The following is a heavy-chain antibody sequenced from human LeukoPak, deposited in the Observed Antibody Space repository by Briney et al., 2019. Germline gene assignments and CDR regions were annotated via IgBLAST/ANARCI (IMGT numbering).Heavy chain of an antibody. Sequence: PGRSLRLSCAASGFTFSSYAMHWVRQAPGKGLEWVAVISYDGSNKYYADSVKGRFTISRDNSKNTLHLQMNSLRAEDTALYYCVKRGWGSVSDIWGQGTMVTVSS. CDR2: ISYDGSNK. D-gene: IGHD3-16*01. V-gene: IGHV3-30-3*02. CDR3: VKRGWGSVSDI. J-gene: IGHJ3*02. CDR1: GFTFSSYA.